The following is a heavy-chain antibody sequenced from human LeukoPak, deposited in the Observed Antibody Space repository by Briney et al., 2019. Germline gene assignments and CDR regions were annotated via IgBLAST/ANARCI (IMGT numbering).Heavy chain of an antibody. Sequence: SVKVSCKASGGTFSSYAISWVRQAPGQGLEWMGRIIPILGIANYAQKFQGRVTITADKSTSTAYMELSSLRSEDTAVYYCARVGSSWYKEFDYWGQGTLVTVSS. V-gene: IGHV1-69*04. D-gene: IGHD6-13*01. CDR3: ARVGSSWYKEFDY. CDR2: IIPILGIA. CDR1: GGTFSSYA. J-gene: IGHJ4*02.